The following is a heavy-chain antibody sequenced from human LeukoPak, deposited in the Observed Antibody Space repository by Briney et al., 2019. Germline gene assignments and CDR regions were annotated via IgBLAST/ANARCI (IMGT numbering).Heavy chain of an antibody. CDR2: YYYSGST. Sequence: PSETLSLTCAVYGGSFSGYYWSWIRQPPGKGLEWIGSYYYSGSTYYNPSLKSRVTISVDTSKTQFSLKLSSVTAADTAVYYCARLIVYDYVSPWGQGTLVTVSS. D-gene: IGHD3-16*01. CDR3: ARLIVYDYVSP. J-gene: IGHJ5*02. V-gene: IGHV4-34*01. CDR1: GGSFSGYY.